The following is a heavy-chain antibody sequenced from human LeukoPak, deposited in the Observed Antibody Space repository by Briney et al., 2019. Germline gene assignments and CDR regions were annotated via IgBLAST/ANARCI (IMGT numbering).Heavy chain of an antibody. Sequence: GGSLRLSCAASGFTFSSYWMSWVRQAPGKGLEWVAFIRYDGSNKYYADSVKGRFTISRDNSKNTLYLQMNSLRAEDTAVYYCAKDNWNWYYFDYWGQGTLVTVSS. J-gene: IGHJ4*02. D-gene: IGHD1-7*01. CDR3: AKDNWNWYYFDY. CDR2: IRYDGSNK. V-gene: IGHV3-30*02. CDR1: GFTFSSYW.